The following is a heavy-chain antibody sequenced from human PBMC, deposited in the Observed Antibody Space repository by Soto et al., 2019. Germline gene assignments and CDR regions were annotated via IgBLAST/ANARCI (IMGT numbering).Heavy chain of an antibody. J-gene: IGHJ6*02. CDR3: ARDSSSSGYYYGMDV. CDR1: NETLTTYG. Sequence: QVHLVQSGAEVKKPWASVKVSCKASNETLTTYGISWVRQAPGQGLEWMGWVSGYSGHSSSAQEFQDRVIMTTDTSTNTAYRELRSLTSDDSAGYCCARDSSSSGYYYGMDVWGQGTTGTVS. V-gene: IGHV1-18*01. CDR2: VSGYSGHS. D-gene: IGHD6-6*01.